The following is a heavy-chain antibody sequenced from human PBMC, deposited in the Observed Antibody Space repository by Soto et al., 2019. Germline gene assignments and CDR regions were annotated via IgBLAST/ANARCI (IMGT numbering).Heavy chain of an antibody. CDR1: GFTFSSYS. Sequence: SLRLSCAASGFTFSSYSMNWVRQAPGKGLEWVSYISSSSSTIYYADSVKGRFTISRDNAKNSLYLQMNSLRAEDTAVYYCARDLSCSSTSCYFWDYYYGMDVWGQGTTVTVSS. CDR3: ARDLSCSSTSCYFWDYYYGMDV. J-gene: IGHJ6*02. V-gene: IGHV3-48*01. D-gene: IGHD2-2*01. CDR2: ISSSSSTI.